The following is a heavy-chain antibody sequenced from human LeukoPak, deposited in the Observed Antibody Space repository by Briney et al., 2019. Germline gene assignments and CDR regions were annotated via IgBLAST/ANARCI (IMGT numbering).Heavy chain of an antibody. V-gene: IGHV3-7*03. CDR2: INHNGNVN. Sequence: PGVSLRHSCAASGFTFSSYWMNWARQAPGKGLEWVASINHNGNVNYYVDSVKGRFTISRDNAKNSLYLQMSNLRAEDTAVYFCARGGGLDVWGQGATVTVSS. CDR1: GFTFSSYW. D-gene: IGHD3-16*01. CDR3: ARGGGLDV. J-gene: IGHJ6*02.